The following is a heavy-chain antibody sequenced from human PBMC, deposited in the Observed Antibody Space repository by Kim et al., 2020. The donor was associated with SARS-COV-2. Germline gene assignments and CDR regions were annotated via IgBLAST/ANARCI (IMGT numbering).Heavy chain of an antibody. J-gene: IGHJ6*03. V-gene: IGHV1-69*04. CDR1: GGTFSSYA. CDR2: IIPILGIA. Sequence: SVKVSCKASGGTFSSYAISWVRQAPGQGLEWMGRIIPILGIANYAQKFQGRVTITADKSTSTAYMELSSLRSEDTAVYYCARDSLGQLLNYYYMDVWGKGTTVTVSS. D-gene: IGHD2-2*01. CDR3: ARDSLGQLLNYYYMDV.